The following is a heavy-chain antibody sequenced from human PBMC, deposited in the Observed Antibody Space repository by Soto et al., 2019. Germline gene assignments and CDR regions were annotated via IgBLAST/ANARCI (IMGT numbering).Heavy chain of an antibody. CDR2: ISSNGGST. J-gene: IGHJ4*02. D-gene: IGHD2-21*02. V-gene: IGHV3-64*01. Sequence: EVQLVESGGGLVQTGGSLRLSCAASGFTFSTYPMHWVRQAPGKGLEYVSVISSNGGSTYYANSVKGRFTISRDNSKNTLYLQMGSLRAEDMAVYYCAREPPTCGGDCYLLDYWGQGTLVTVSS. CDR1: GFTFSTYP. CDR3: AREPPTCGGDCYLLDY.